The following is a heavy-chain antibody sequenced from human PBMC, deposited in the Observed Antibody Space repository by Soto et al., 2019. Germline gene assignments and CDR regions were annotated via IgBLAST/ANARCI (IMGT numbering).Heavy chain of an antibody. CDR2: IIPIFGTA. CDR1: GGTFSSYA. CDR3: ASPELELRNYYGMDV. D-gene: IGHD1-7*01. J-gene: IGHJ6*02. V-gene: IGHV1-69*01. Sequence: VQLVQSGAEVKKPGSSVKVSCKASGGTFSSYAISWVRQAPGQGLEWMGGIIPIFGTATYSQTFQGRLTITADESTSTAYMELSSLRAEETAVYYCASPELELRNYYGMDVWGQGTTVTVSS.